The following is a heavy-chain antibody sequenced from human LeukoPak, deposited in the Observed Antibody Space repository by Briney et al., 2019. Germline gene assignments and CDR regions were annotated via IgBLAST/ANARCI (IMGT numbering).Heavy chain of an antibody. Sequence: ASVKVSCKASGYTFTSYGISWVRQAPGQGLGWMGWISAYNGNTNYAQKLQGRVTMTTDTSTSTAYMELRSLRSDDTAVYYCASRGVVVPAAMSLNYYYGMDVWGQGTTVTVSS. J-gene: IGHJ6*02. CDR3: ASRGVVVPAAMSLNYYYGMDV. CDR1: GYTFTSYG. V-gene: IGHV1-18*01. D-gene: IGHD2-2*01. CDR2: ISAYNGNT.